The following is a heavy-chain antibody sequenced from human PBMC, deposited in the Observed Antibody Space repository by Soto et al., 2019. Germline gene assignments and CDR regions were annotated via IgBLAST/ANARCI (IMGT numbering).Heavy chain of an antibody. CDR1: GGTFNTYA. Sequence: QVQLVQSGAEMKKPGSSVKVSCQSSGGTFNTYAMNWVRQAPGQGPEWMGDISPVFGAANYAPKFQGRVTSTAVASTGTSYMTLRTLTSEDTALYFCAREVQVHTPAFVYWGQGNVVTV. V-gene: IGHV1-69*19. CDR3: AREVQVHTPAFVY. J-gene: IGHJ4*02. D-gene: IGHD3-10*01. CDR2: ISPVFGAA.